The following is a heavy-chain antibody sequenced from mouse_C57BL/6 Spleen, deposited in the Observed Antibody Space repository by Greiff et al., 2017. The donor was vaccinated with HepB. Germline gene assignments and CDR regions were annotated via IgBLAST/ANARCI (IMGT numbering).Heavy chain of an antibody. V-gene: IGHV5-9-1*02. CDR3: TRAFITTVPYAMDY. Sequence: EVKLVESGEGLVKPGGSLKLSCAASGFTFSSYAMSWVRQTPEKRLEWVAYISSGGDYIYYADTVKGRFTISRDNARNTLYLQMSSLKSEDTAMYYCTRAFITTVPYAMDYWGQGTSVTVSS. J-gene: IGHJ4*01. D-gene: IGHD1-1*01. CDR1: GFTFSSYA. CDR2: ISSGGDYI.